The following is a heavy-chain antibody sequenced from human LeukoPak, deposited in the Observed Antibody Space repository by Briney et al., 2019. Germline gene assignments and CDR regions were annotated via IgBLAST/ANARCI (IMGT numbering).Heavy chain of an antibody. CDR2: ISYDGSNR. CDR3: ARDRSLWFFDY. J-gene: IGHJ4*02. D-gene: IGHD3-10*01. Sequence: GRSLRLSCAASGFTFSSYAMHWVRQAPGKGLEWVAVISYDGSNRYYADSVKGRFTISRDNSKNTLYLQMNSLRAEDTAVYYCARDRSLWFFDYWGQGTPVTVSS. CDR1: GFTFSSYA. V-gene: IGHV3-30*04.